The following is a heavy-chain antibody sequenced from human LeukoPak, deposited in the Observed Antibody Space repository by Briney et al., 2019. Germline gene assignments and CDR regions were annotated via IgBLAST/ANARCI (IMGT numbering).Heavy chain of an antibody. CDR2: INAGNGNT. V-gene: IGHV1-3*01. CDR3: ARAINRDFWSGYLDYYYYYMDV. CDR1: GYTFTSYA. D-gene: IGHD3-3*01. Sequence: ASVKVSCKASGYTFTSYAMHWVRQAPGQRLEWMGWINAGNGNTKYSQKFQGRVTITRDTSASTAYMELSSLRSEDTAVYYCARAINRDFWSGYLDYYYYYMDVWGKGTTVTVSS. J-gene: IGHJ6*03.